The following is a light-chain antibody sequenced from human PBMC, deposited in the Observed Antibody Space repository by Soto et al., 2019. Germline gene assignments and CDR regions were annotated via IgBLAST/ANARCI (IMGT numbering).Light chain of an antibody. CDR3: QEYDNWPQYT. CDR2: ALS. CDR1: RNIGGK. Sequence: EIVMTQSPATLSVPPGERTTLFCRASRNIGGKLAWFQQKPGQAPTLLMYALSTRAADIPPRFSVSGSWTESTPTISSLQAEDFPVYYCQEYDNWPQYTFGQGSTLEIK. J-gene: IGKJ2*01. V-gene: IGKV3-15*01.